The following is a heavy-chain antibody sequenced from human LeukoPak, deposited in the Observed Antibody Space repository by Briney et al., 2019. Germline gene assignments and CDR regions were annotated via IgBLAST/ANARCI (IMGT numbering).Heavy chain of an antibody. CDR1: GFTFSNYA. CDR2: ASGRDTST. D-gene: IGHD3-9*01. J-gene: IGHJ4*02. V-gene: IGHV3-23*01. Sequence: GGSLRLSCAASGFTFSNYAMSWVRQAPGKGLEWVSAASGRDTSTYYTDSVKGRFTISRDNSKNTLYLQMNSLSAEDTAIYYCAKWGDDDVLTGYYDSDYWGQGTLVTVSS. CDR3: AKWGDDDVLTGYYDSDY.